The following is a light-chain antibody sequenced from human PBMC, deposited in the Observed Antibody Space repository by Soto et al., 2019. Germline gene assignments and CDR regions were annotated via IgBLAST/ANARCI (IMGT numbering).Light chain of an antibody. J-gene: IGLJ3*02. CDR1: SSDVGGYNY. CDR2: EVS. Sequence: QSALTQPASVSGSPGQSITISCTGTSSDVGGYNYVSWYQQHPGKAPKLMIYEVSNRPSGVSNRFSGSKSGNTASLTISGLQAEAEADYYCSSYTSSSTHWVFGGGTKLPVL. CDR3: SSYTSSSTHWV. V-gene: IGLV2-14*01.